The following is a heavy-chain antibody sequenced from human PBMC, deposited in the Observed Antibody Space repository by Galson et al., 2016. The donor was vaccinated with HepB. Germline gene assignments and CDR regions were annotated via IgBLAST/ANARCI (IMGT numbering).Heavy chain of an antibody. CDR1: GFTFSSYA. Sequence: FLRLSCAASGFTFSSYAMSWVRQAPGKGLECVSRITPSGDSMYYADSVKGRFTVSRDNSKNTLYLQVNSLRADDTALYFCARNALGDFAWGQGALITVSS. CDR3: ARNALGDFA. D-gene: IGHD2-21*02. CDR2: ITPSGDSM. J-gene: IGHJ5*02. V-gene: IGHV3-23*01.